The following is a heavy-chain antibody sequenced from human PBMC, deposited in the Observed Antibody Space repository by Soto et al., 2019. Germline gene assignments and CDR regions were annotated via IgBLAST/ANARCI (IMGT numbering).Heavy chain of an antibody. CDR3: AKDISAAGKPYYGMDV. Sequence: PGGSLRLSCAASGFTFDDYAMHWVRQAPGKGLEWVSGISWNSGSIGYADSVKGRFTISRDNAKNSLYLQMNSLRAEDTALYYCAKDISAAGKPYYGMDVWGQGTTVTV. CDR2: ISWNSGSI. CDR1: GFTFDDYA. V-gene: IGHV3-9*01. J-gene: IGHJ6*02. D-gene: IGHD6-13*01.